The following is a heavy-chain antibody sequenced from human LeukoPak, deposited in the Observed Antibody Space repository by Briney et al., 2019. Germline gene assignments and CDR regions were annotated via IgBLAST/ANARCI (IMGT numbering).Heavy chain of an antibody. CDR2: IYSGGST. CDR1: GFTVSSNY. Sequence: GGSLRLSCGASGFTVSSNYMSWVRQAPGKGLEWVSVIYSGGSTHYADSVKGRFTISRDNSKNTLYLQMNSLRAEDTAVYYCAREYYDSSGYYSPYFDYWGQGTLVTVSS. CDR3: AREYYDSSGYYSPYFDY. V-gene: IGHV3-66*01. D-gene: IGHD3-22*01. J-gene: IGHJ4*02.